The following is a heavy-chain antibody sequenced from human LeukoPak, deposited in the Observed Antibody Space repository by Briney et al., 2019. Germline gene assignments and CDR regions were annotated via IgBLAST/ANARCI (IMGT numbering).Heavy chain of an antibody. D-gene: IGHD3-10*01. CDR1: GFSFSDSV. V-gene: IGHV3-23*05. CDR2: IFSSGSNT. Sequence: GGSLRLSCAASGFSFSDSVMSWVRRAPGKGLEWVSAIFSSGSNTYYADSVKGRFTIFRDNSKNTLFLQMNSLRAEDTAVYHCGSKTGRTGTYYWGQGTLVTVSS. J-gene: IGHJ4*02. CDR3: GSKTGRTGTYY.